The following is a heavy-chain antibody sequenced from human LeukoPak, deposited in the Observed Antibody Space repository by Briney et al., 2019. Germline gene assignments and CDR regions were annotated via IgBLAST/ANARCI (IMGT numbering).Heavy chain of an antibody. CDR3: TRDAYGSGKGYFDY. J-gene: IGHJ4*02. CDR2: ISAYDGNT. CDR1: GCAFISYG. D-gene: IGHD3-10*01. V-gene: IGHV1-18*01. Sequence: ASVTVSCKASGCAFISYGFSWVRQAPGQGLEWMGWISAYDGNTKSIDKLQGRVTLTTDTSTNTAYLELRGLRSDDTAVYYCTRDAYGSGKGYFDYWGQGTLVTVSS.